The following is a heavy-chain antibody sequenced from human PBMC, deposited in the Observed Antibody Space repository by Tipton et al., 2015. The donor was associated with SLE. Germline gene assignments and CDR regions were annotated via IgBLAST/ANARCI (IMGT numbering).Heavy chain of an antibody. J-gene: IGHJ3*02. Sequence: TLSLTCAVYGGSFSGYYWSWIRQPPGKGLEWIGEINHSGSTNYSPSLKSRVNISVDTSKNQFSLKMTSLTAADTAVYYCARGGHSRSRLPFDIWGQGTMVTVSS. CDR3: ARGGHSRSRLPFDI. CDR2: INHSGST. CDR1: GGSFSGYY. D-gene: IGHD6-13*01. V-gene: IGHV4-34*01.